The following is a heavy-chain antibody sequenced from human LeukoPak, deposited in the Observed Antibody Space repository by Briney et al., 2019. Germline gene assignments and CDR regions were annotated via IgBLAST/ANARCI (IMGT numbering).Heavy chain of an antibody. CDR1: GFTFGDYA. D-gene: IGHD3-16*01. J-gene: IGHJ4*02. V-gene: IGHV3-49*04. Sequence: GGSLRLSCTASGFTFGDYAMSWVRQAPGKGLEWVGFIRSKAYGGTTEYAASVKGRFTISRDDSKSIAYLQMNGLKTEVTAVYYCTRVTSPYDYGDYWGQGTLVTVSS. CDR3: TRVTSPYDYGDY. CDR2: IRSKAYGGTT.